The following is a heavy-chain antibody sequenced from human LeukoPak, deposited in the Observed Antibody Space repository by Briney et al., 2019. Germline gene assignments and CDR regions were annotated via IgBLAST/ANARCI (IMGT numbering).Heavy chain of an antibody. CDR2: INPNSGGT. V-gene: IGHV1-2*02. D-gene: IGHD3-9*01. J-gene: IGHJ4*02. CDR3: ARVNYDILTGYYNPFGY. Sequence: ASAKVSSKASAYTFTGYYMHWVRQPPGQGLEWMGWINPNSGGTNYAQQFQARLTMTRDTSISAAYMELSRLRSDDTVVYYCARVNYDILTGYYNPFGYWGQGTLVTVSS. CDR1: AYTFTGYY.